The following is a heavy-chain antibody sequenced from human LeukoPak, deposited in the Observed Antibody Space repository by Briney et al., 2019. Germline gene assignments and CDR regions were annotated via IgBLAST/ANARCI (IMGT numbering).Heavy chain of an antibody. CDR3: ATKQWLAPPPDS. J-gene: IGHJ4*02. Sequence: GGSLRLSCAASGFTLRKYWMLGLRQAPGKGLESVSRINTDGTVPTYADSVKGRFTVSRDNADNTMFLQMNSVRDEDTAGDCCATKQWLAPPPDSWGQGTPVTVSS. D-gene: IGHD6-19*01. CDR2: INTDGTVP. CDR1: GFTLRKYW. V-gene: IGHV3-74*01.